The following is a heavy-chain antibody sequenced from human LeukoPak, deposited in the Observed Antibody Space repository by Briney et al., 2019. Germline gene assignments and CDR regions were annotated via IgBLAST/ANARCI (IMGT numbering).Heavy chain of an antibody. D-gene: IGHD1-1*01. CDR3: ARGTEINFDY. CDR1: GFTFDDYG. V-gene: IGHV3-20*04. Sequence: GGSLRLSCAASGFTFDDYGMSWVRQAPGKGLEWVSGINWNADSTGYADSVKGRFTISRDNAKNSLYLEMNSLRAEDTAVYYCARGTEINFDYWGQGTLVTVSS. J-gene: IGHJ4*02. CDR2: INWNADST.